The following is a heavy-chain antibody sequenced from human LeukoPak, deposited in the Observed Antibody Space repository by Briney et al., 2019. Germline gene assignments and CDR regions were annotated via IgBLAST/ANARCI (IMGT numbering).Heavy chain of an antibody. Sequence: GGSLRLSCAASGFTFSSYSMNWVRQAPGKGLEWVSSISSSSSYIYYADSVKGRFTISRDNAKNSLYLQMNSLRAEDTAVYYRARGAGIAVAGQVDYWGQGTLVTVSS. V-gene: IGHV3-21*01. D-gene: IGHD6-19*01. CDR1: GFTFSSYS. J-gene: IGHJ4*02. CDR3: ARGAGIAVAGQVDY. CDR2: ISSSSSYI.